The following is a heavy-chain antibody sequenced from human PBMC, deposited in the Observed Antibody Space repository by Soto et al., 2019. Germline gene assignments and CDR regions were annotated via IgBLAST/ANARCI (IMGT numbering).Heavy chain of an antibody. D-gene: IGHD3-16*01. CDR1: GGTFSSDF. J-gene: IGHJ5*02. Sequence: ASVKVSCKASGGTFSSDFISWVRQAPGQGLEWVGGTIARFGSANFAQKFQGRVTMTRDTSTSTVYMELRGLTSEDTAVYYCARSSGGVYGIIIEGTNWFAPWGQGTLVTVSS. V-gene: IGHV1-69*05. CDR2: TIARFGSA. CDR3: ARSSGGVYGIIIEGTNWFAP.